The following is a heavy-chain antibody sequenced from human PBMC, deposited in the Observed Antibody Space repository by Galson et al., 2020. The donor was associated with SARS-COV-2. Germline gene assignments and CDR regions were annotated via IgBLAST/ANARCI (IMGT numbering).Heavy chain of an antibody. CDR3: AKDNTAMVNFDFDF. CDR1: GFIFDNYA. J-gene: IGHJ4*02. Sequence: GGSLRLSCAASGFIFDNYAFHWVRQVPGKGLEWVSGITWNGGITGYADSVKGRFTISRDNAKNSLYLQMDSLRTEDTALYYCAKDNTAMVNFDFDFWGQGTLVSVSS. CDR2: ITWNGGIT. D-gene: IGHD5-18*01. V-gene: IGHV3-9*01.